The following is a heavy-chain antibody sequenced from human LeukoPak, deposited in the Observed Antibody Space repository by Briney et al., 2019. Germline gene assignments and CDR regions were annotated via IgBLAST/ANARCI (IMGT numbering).Heavy chain of an antibody. CDR3: ARAGSLWFGESKLDY. D-gene: IGHD3-10*01. CDR2: ISGSGGST. Sequence: GGSLRLSCAASGFTFSSYAMSWVRQAPGKGLEWVSAISGSGGSTYYADSVKGRFTISRDNSKNTLYLQMNSLRAEDTAVFYCARAGSLWFGESKLDYWGQGTLVTVSS. CDR1: GFTFSSYA. J-gene: IGHJ4*02. V-gene: IGHV3-23*01.